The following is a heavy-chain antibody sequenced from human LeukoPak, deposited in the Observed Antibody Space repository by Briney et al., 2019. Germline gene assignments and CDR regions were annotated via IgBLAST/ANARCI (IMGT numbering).Heavy chain of an antibody. CDR1: GYTFTSYG. CDR3: ARDGTSRYSCPVPYYYYYMDV. Sequence: ASVKVSCKASGYTFTSYGISWVRQAPGQGLEWMGWISAYNGNTNYAQKLQGRVTMTTDTSTSTAYMELRSLRSDDTAVYYCARDGTSRYSCPVPYYYYYMDVWGKGTTVTVSS. V-gene: IGHV1-18*01. CDR2: ISAYNGNT. J-gene: IGHJ6*03. D-gene: IGHD2-2*01.